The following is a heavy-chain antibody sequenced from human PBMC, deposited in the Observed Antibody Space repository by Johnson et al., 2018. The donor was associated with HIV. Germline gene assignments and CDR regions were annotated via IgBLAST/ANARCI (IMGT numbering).Heavy chain of an antibody. Sequence: VQLVESGGGVVQPGRSLRLSCAASGFTVSSNYMNWVRQAPGKGLEWVSIIYSAGTTYYVDSVKGRFTISRDNSKNTLYLQMNSLRAEDTAVYYCARDALESPWGFDIWGQGTMVTVSS. CDR1: GFTVSSNY. J-gene: IGHJ3*02. CDR2: IYSAGTT. CDR3: ARDALESPWGFDI. D-gene: IGHD7-27*01. V-gene: IGHV3-53*01.